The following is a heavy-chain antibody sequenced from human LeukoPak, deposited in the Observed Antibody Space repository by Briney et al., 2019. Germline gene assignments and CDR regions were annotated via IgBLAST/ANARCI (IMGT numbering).Heavy chain of an antibody. CDR3: ARGGSSGWRTPNDDY. CDR2: ISAYNGNT. V-gene: IGHV1-18*01. J-gene: IGHJ4*02. D-gene: IGHD6-19*01. CDR1: GYTLTTYV. Sequence: ASVKVSCKASGYTLTTYVISWVRQAPGQGLEWMGWISAYNGNTNYAQKLQGRVTMTTDTSTSTAYMELRSLRSDDTAVYYCARGGSSGWRTPNDDYWGQGTLVTVSS.